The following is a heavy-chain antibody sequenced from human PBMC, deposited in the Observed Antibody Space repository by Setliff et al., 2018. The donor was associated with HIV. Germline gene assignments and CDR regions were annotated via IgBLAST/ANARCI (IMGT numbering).Heavy chain of an antibody. CDR1: GFTFSGYW. D-gene: IGHD6-19*01. CDR2: INSDGSST. Sequence: GESLKISCAASGFTFSGYWMHWVRQAPGKGLVWVSRINSDGSSTTYADSVKGRFTISRDNSKNTLYLQMNSLRAEDTAVYYCAKERSSGWPFDYWGQGTLVTVSS. J-gene: IGHJ4*02. V-gene: IGHV3-74*01. CDR3: AKERSSGWPFDY.